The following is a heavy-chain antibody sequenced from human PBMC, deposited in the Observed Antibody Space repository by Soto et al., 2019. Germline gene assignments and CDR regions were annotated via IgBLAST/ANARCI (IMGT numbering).Heavy chain of an antibody. J-gene: IGHJ6*02. V-gene: IGHV1-69*01. CDR1: GGTFSSYA. CDR2: IIPIFGTA. Sequence: QVQLVQSGAEVKMPGSSVKVSCKASGGTFSSYAISWVRQAPGQGLEWMGGIIPIFGTANYAQKFQGRVTITADESTSTAYMELSSLRSEDTAVYYCACIVVVVAARSSYGMDVWGQGTTVTVSS. D-gene: IGHD2-15*01. CDR3: ACIVVVVAARSSYGMDV.